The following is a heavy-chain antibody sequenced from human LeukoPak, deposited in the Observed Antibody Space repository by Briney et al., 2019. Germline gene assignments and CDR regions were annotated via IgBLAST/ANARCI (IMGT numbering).Heavy chain of an antibody. D-gene: IGHD4-17*01. J-gene: IGHJ6*02. Sequence: GESLKISCKGSGYSFSNYWISWVRQMPGKGLEWMGRIDPSDSYINYSPSFQGHVTISADKSISTAYLQWSSLKASDTAIYYCARVRVTTSLYYYYGFDVWGQGTTVTVSS. V-gene: IGHV5-10-1*01. CDR1: GYSFSNYW. CDR2: IDPSDSYI. CDR3: ARVRVTTSLYYYYGFDV.